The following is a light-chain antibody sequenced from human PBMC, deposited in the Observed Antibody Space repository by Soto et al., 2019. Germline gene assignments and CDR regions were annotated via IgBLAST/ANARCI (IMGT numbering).Light chain of an antibody. CDR1: QSVSTSF. CDR3: QQLRSYPST. CDR2: GAS. J-gene: IGKJ4*01. V-gene: IGKV3-20*01. Sequence: EIVLTQSPGTLSLSPGERATLSCRASQSVSTSFLAWFQQKPGQAPRLLIYGASSRATGIPDRFSGSGSGTDFTLTISGLQPEDFAAYYCQQLRSYPSTFGGGTKVDI.